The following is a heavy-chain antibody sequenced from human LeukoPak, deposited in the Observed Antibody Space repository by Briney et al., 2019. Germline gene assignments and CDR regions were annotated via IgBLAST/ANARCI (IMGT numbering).Heavy chain of an antibody. Sequence: GASVKVSCKASGYTFISYCMHWVRQAPGQGLEWMGIINPSGSSTSYAQKFQGRVTMTRDTSTSTVYMELSSLRSEDTAVYYCAREGFGTPGDYWGQGTLVTVSS. CDR1: GYTFISYC. CDR3: AREGFGTPGDY. V-gene: IGHV1-46*03. CDR2: INPSGSST. J-gene: IGHJ4*02. D-gene: IGHD3-10*01.